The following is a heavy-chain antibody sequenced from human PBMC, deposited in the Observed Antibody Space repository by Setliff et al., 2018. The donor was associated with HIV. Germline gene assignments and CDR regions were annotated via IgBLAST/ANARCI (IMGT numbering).Heavy chain of an antibody. CDR3: VRQGAVTGHSLDS. D-gene: IGHD6-19*01. J-gene: IGHJ4*02. CDR2: VYYSGST. V-gene: IGHV4-39*01. CDR1: GVSTSSSSYY. Sequence: PSETLSLTCTVSGVSTSSSSYYWGWIRQPPGKGLEWIGYVYYSGSTYYNPSLKSRLTISVDTSKNHFSLRRSSVTAADTAVYYCVRQGAVTGHSLDSWGPGALVTVSS.